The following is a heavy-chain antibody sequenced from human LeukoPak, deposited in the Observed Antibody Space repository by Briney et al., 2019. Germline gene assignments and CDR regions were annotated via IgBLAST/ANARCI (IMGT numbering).Heavy chain of an antibody. Sequence: GGSLRLSCAASGFTVSGNYMSWVRQAPGKGLVWVSRTNGDGSTTSYADSVKGRFTISRDNAKNTLYLQMNSLRAEDTAVYYCARVAMAGTTFDYWGQGTLVTVSS. CDR3: ARVAMAGTTFDY. J-gene: IGHJ4*02. D-gene: IGHD6-19*01. CDR2: TNGDGSTT. V-gene: IGHV3-74*01. CDR1: GFTVSGNY.